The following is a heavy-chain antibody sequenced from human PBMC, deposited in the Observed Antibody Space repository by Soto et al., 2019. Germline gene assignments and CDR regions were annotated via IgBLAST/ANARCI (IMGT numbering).Heavy chain of an antibody. Sequence: ASVKLSGKVSGYTLTELSMHCVRQAPGKGLEWMGGFDPEDGETIYAQKFQGRVTMTKDTSTDTAYMELSSLRSEDTAVYYCASPRYSSGWYYFDYWGQGTLVTVSS. J-gene: IGHJ4*02. CDR1: GYTLTELS. CDR3: ASPRYSSGWYYFDY. D-gene: IGHD6-19*01. CDR2: FDPEDGET. V-gene: IGHV1-24*01.